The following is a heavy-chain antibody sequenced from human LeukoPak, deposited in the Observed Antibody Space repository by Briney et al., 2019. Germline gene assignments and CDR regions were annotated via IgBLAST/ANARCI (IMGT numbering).Heavy chain of an antibody. V-gene: IGHV3-23*01. CDR1: GFTFSSYA. D-gene: IGHD5-12*01. CDR3: AKDLDIVATITGN. J-gene: IGHJ4*02. Sequence: GRSLRLSCAPSGFTFSSYAMSCVRQAPRKGLECVSGVSGSGGSTYYADSVEGRFTISRDNSKNTLYLQMNSLRAEDTAVYYCAKDLDIVATITGNWGQGTLVTVSS. CDR2: VSGSGGST.